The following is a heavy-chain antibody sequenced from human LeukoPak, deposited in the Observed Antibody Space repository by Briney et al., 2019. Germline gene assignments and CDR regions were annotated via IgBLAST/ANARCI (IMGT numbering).Heavy chain of an antibody. J-gene: IGHJ4*02. Sequence: PSETLSLTCAVSGYSIRSGYYCGWLRQSPGKGLEWIGSINRSSTTEYNPFLRRRTTLVVDTTKNQFSLQLRSVTAADRALYYWARSGDYIEEGFDYWGQGTQVTVSS. CDR1: GYSIRSGYY. CDR3: ARSGDYIEEGFDY. CDR2: INRSSTT. D-gene: IGHD3-22*01. V-gene: IGHV4-38-2*01.